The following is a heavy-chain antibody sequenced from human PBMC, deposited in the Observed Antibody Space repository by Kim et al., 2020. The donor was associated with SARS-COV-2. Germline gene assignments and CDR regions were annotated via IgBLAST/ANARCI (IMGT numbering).Heavy chain of an antibody. CDR3: ARRGSLMVRGVHGMDV. D-gene: IGHD3-10*01. V-gene: IGHV4-34*01. CDR2: INHSGST. Sequence: SETLSLTCAVYGGSFSGYYWSWIRQPPGKGLEWIGEINHSGSTNYNPSLKSRVTISVDTSKNQFSLKLSSVTAADTAVYYCARRGSLMVRGVHGMDVWGQGTTVTVSS. J-gene: IGHJ6*02. CDR1: GGSFSGYY.